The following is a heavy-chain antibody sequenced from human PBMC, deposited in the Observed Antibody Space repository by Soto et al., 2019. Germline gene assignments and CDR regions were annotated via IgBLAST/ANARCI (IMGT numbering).Heavy chain of an antibody. D-gene: IGHD2-15*01. CDR1: GYTFTSYY. V-gene: IGHV1-46*01. Sequence: QVQLVQSGAEVKKPGASVKVSCKASGYTFTSYYMHWVRQAPGQGLEWMGIINPSGGSTSYAQKFQGRVTMTRDTSTSKVYMELSSLRSEDTAVYYCARDIVVVVAAKNYYYYGMDVWGQGTTVTVSS. CDR2: INPSGGST. J-gene: IGHJ6*02. CDR3: ARDIVVVVAAKNYYYYGMDV.